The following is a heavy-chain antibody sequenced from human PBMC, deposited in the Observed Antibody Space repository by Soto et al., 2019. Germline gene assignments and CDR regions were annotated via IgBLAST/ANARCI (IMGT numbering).Heavy chain of an antibody. J-gene: IGHJ4*02. CDR1: GFTFSDYY. CDR3: AREGPGSSSWYVDS. V-gene: IGHV3-11*05. CDR2: ISSSSGYI. Sequence: GSLRLSCAASGFTFSDYYMSWIRQAPGKGLEWVSYISSSSGYINYADSVKGRFTISRDNAKNSLYLQMNRLRAEDTAVYYCAREGPGSSSWYVDSWGQGTLVTVSS. D-gene: IGHD6-13*01.